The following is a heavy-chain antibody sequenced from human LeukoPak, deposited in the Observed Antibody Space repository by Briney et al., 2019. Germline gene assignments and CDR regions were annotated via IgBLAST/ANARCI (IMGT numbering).Heavy chain of an antibody. Sequence: VGSLRLSCAVSGLTFSDYSMAWVRQAPGKGLFWVSGISAGGGSTYYADSVKGRFTISRDNSRNTLYLQMNSLSAEDTAVYYCAKDAAGPEYWGQGTLVTVSS. V-gene: IGHV3-23*01. J-gene: IGHJ4*02. CDR1: GLTFSDYS. D-gene: IGHD6-13*01. CDR2: ISAGGGST. CDR3: AKDAAGPEY.